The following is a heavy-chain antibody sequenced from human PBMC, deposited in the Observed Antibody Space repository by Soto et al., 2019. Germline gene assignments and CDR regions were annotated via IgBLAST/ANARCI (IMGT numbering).Heavy chain of an antibody. CDR3: ARFGDRVLRDR. J-gene: IGHJ4*02. CDR1: GDTFSTYA. CDR2: IVPMFGTP. V-gene: IGHV1-69*01. Sequence: QVQLVQSGAEVKKPGSSVKVSCKASGDTFSTYAFSWVRQAPGQGLEWMGGIVPMFGTPTYAQKFQDRVTITADESTKTVYMDVSSLTVDGAGVYYCARFGDRVLRDRWGQGTLVTVSS. D-gene: IGHD2-8*02.